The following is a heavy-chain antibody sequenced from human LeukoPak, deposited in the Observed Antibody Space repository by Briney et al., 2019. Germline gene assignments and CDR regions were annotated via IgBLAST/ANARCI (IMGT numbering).Heavy chain of an antibody. CDR1: GFTFSSYP. J-gene: IGHJ6*02. D-gene: IGHD2-2*01. V-gene: IGHV3-23*01. CDR2: ISGSGSST. Sequence: GGSLRLSCAASGFTFSSYPMSWVRQAPGKGLEWVSAISGSGSSTYYADSVKGRFTISRDNSKNTLYLQMNSLRAEDTAVYYCAGDCSSTSCAFAYYGMDVWGQGTTVTVSS. CDR3: AGDCSSTSCAFAYYGMDV.